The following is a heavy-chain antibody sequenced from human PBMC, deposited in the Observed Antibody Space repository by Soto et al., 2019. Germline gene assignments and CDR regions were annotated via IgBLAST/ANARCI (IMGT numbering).Heavy chain of an antibody. CDR2: INHSGST. Sequence: QVQLQQWGAGLLKPSETLSLTCAVYGGSFSGYYWSWIRQPPGKGLEWIGEINHSGSTNYNPSLKSRVTISVDTSKNQFPLKLSSVTAADTAVYYCARRVKGMATRVQWDYWGQGTLVTVSS. V-gene: IGHV4-34*01. J-gene: IGHJ4*02. CDR1: GGSFSGYY. CDR3: ARRVKGMATRVQWDY. D-gene: IGHD5-12*01.